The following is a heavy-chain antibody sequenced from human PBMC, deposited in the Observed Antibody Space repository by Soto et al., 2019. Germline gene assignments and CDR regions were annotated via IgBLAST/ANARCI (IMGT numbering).Heavy chain of an antibody. V-gene: IGHV5-51*01. CDR2: IYPGDSDT. J-gene: IGHJ6*02. Sequence: GECLKISCKGSGYSFTSYWIGWVRQMPGKGLEWMGIIYPGDSDTRYSPSFQGQVTISADKSISTAYLQWSSLKASDTAMYYCARHSDGHYYGMDVWGQGTTVTVSS. CDR1: GYSFTSYW. CDR3: ARHSDGHYYGMDV.